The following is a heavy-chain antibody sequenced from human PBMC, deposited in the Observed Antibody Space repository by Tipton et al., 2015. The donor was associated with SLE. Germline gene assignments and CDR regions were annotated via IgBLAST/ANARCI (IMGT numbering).Heavy chain of an antibody. J-gene: IGHJ4*02. V-gene: IGHV3-23*01. CDR1: GFTFSSYA. CDR3: ARSGSLKDYDFWSANS. Sequence: SLRLSCAASGFTFSSYAMTWVRQAPGRGLEWVSVISGGSDSTYYADSVKGRFTISRDNAQNTVYLQMNSLRAEDTAIYYCARSGSLKDYDFWSANSWGQGTLVTVSS. CDR2: ISGGSDST. D-gene: IGHD3-3*01.